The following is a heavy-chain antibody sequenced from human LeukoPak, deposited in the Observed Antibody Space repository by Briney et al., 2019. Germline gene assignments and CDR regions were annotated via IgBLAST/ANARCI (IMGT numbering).Heavy chain of an antibody. CDR3: ARGPPRGKYYYMDV. CDR1: GFTFSSFD. V-gene: IGHV3-13*01. J-gene: IGHJ6*03. CDR2: IGTASDT. D-gene: IGHD1-1*01. Sequence: TGGSLRLSCAASGFTFSSFDMHWVRHPTGQGLEWVSTIGTASDTYYPGSVEGRFTLSRDNAKKSLYLQMNSLTAGDTAVYYCARGPPRGKYYYMDVWGKGTTVTVSS.